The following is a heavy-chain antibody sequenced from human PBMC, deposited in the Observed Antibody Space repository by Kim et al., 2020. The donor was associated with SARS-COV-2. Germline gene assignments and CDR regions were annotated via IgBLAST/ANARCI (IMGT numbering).Heavy chain of an antibody. Sequence: TNYTSSLKSRVAISLDTSKNTFSLKLTSVTAADTAVYFCARDSGPAGYYDSWGQGALVTVSS. J-gene: IGHJ4*02. CDR2: T. CDR3: ARDSGPAGYYDS. D-gene: IGHD3-10*01. V-gene: IGHV4-61*03.